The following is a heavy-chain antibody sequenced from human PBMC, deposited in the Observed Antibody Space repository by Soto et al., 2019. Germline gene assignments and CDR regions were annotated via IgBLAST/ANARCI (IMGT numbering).Heavy chain of an antibody. Sequence: QLQLQESGSELVKPSQTLSLTCAVSGGSISSGGYSWSWIRQPPGKGLEWIVYIYHGGSTYYNPSLKRRVTSSEDRSKNQYSLKLGSVGAADTAVYYSARVPDLWGKGNLVTLSS. CDR3: ARVPDL. CDR1: GGSISSGGYS. D-gene: IGHD2-2*01. J-gene: IGHJ5*02. V-gene: IGHV4-30-2*01. CDR2: IYHGGST.